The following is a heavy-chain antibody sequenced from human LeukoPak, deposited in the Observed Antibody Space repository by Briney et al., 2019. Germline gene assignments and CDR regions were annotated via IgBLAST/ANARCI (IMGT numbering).Heavy chain of an antibody. CDR2: INANTGGT. CDR1: GSRFTCYY. CDR3: ARGGYSGYESTDY. D-gene: IGHD5-12*01. Sequence: ASVKVSYKASGSRFTCYYMHWARPAPGQGLEWVGWINANTGGTNYAQKFQGRVTMTRDTSISTAYMELSRLRSDDTALYYCARGGYSGYESTDYWGQGTLVTVSS. V-gene: IGHV1-2*02. J-gene: IGHJ4*02.